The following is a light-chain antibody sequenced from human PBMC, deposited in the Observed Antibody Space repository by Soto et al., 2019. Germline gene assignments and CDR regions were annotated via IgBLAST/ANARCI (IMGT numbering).Light chain of an antibody. V-gene: IGKV3-11*01. Sequence: EIVLTQSPATLSLSPGERATLSCRASQSVGNNLAWYQQKPGQAHGLLIYEASTRATGIPARVSGSGPGTDFTLTLSSLEPEDFAVYDSQQHANWPLTFGGGTKVEIK. CDR3: QQHANWPLT. CDR1: QSVGNN. CDR2: EAS. J-gene: IGKJ4*01.